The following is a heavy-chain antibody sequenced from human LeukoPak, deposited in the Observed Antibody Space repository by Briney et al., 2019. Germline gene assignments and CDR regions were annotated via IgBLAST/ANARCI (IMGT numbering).Heavy chain of an antibody. D-gene: IGHD4-23*01. J-gene: IGHJ3*02. CDR1: GFTFSSYA. CDR2: ISGSGGTT. V-gene: IGHV3-23*01. CDR3: AKDTYYGGNSGNFDM. Sequence: GGSLRLSCAVSGFTFSSYAMSWVRQAPGKGLEWVSVISGSGGTTYYSDSVKGRFTISRDNSKNTLYLQMNSLRAEDTAVYYCAKDTYYGGNSGNFDMWGQGTMVTVSS.